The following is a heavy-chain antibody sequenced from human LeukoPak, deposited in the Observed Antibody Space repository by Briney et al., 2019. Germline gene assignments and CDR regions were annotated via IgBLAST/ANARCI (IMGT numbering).Heavy chain of an antibody. CDR2: IYVGGST. J-gene: IGHJ4*02. CDR3: ASLLTYSSGWSDYFDY. Sequence: PGGSLRLSCAASGFTVRSNYMIWVRHAPGRGLEWVSVIYVGGSTYYADSVKGRFTISRDNSKNTLYLQMNSLRAEDTAVYYCASLLTYSSGWSDYFDYWGQGTLVTVSS. CDR1: GFTVRSNY. V-gene: IGHV3-53*01. D-gene: IGHD6-19*01.